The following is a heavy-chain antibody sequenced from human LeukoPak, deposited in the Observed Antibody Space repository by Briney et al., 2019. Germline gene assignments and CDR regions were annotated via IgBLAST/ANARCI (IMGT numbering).Heavy chain of an antibody. CDR3: ARLWTTSRLTGGNYKGYIDY. V-gene: IGHV5-51*01. J-gene: IGHJ4*02. CDR2: IYPGDSDT. CDR1: GYRFTSHW. D-gene: IGHD2-8*02. Sequence: GESLKISGKGSGYRFTSHWGGWVRQMPGKGLEWMGVIYPGDSDTRYSPSCQGQVTISADTSTSTAYLQWSSLKASDTAMYYSARLWTTSRLTGGNYKGYIDYWGQGTLVTVSS.